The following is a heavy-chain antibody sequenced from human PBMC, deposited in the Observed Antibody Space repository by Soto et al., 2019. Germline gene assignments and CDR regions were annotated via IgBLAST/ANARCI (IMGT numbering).Heavy chain of an antibody. Sequence: QVQLVQSGAEVKMHGASVRVSCKSSGYPFTHYGITWIRQAPGQGLEWMGWISPFNGNTNYGQTVQGRVTLTTETSTSTVYMELRSLRSDDTAVYYCARDQSFDRTYYYGIDVWGQGTTVTVSS. CDR2: ISPFNGNT. CDR1: GYPFTHYG. CDR3: ARDQSFDRTYYYGIDV. V-gene: IGHV1-18*01. J-gene: IGHJ6*02.